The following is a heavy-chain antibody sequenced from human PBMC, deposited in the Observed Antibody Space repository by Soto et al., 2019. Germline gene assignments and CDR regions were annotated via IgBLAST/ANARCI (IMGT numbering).Heavy chain of an antibody. CDR2: ISAYNGNT. CDR1: GYTFTSYG. D-gene: IGHD6-13*01. V-gene: IGHV1-18*01. Sequence: ASVKVSCKASGYTFTSYGISWVRQAPGQGLEWMGWISAYNGNTNYAQKLQGRVTMTTDTSTSTAYMELRSLRSDDTAVYYCARAPELRWQQLVLWVDYWGQGTLVTVSS. CDR3: ARAPELRWQQLVLWVDY. J-gene: IGHJ4*02.